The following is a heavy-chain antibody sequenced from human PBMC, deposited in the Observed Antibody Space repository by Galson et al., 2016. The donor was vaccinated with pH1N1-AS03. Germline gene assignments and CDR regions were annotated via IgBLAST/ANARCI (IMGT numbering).Heavy chain of an antibody. CDR2: INPSSGGT. D-gene: IGHD5-18*01. CDR3: ARESGYNYGYLDY. Sequence: SVKVSCKASGYTFAYYYVHWVRQAPGQGLEWMGWINPSSGGTKFAQKFQGTVSMTTETSTRTAYMELSRLRSDDTAVYYCARESGYNYGYLDYWGQGTLVTVSS. V-gene: IGHV1-2*02. J-gene: IGHJ4*02. CDR1: GYTFAYYY.